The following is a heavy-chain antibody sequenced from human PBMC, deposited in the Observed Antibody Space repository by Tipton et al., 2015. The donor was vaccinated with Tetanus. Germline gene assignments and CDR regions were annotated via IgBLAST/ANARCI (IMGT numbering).Heavy chain of an antibody. D-gene: IGHD6-19*01. CDR2: VHYSGST. V-gene: IGHV4-59*01. J-gene: IGHJ3*02. CDR3: ARIGWLQQNKPAFDI. Sequence: RLVKPSETLSLTCTVSGGSISSYYWTWIRQPPGRGLEWIGYVHYSGSTNYSPSLRSRVTLSVDTSKNQFSLKLSSVTAADTAVYYCARIGWLQQNKPAFDIWGQGTVVTVSS. CDR1: GGSISSYY.